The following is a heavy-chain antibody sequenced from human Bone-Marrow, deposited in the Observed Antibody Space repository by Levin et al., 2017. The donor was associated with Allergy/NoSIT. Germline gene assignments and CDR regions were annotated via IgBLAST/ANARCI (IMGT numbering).Heavy chain of an antibody. V-gene: IGHV3-74*01. CDR3: ARLAAAGRGHFDY. CDR2: INNDGSST. CDR1: GFTFSNYW. D-gene: IGHD6-13*01. J-gene: IGHJ4*02. Sequence: GSLRLSCVASGFTFSNYWIHWVRHAPGKGLVWVSRINNDGSSTSYADSVRGRFTISRDNAKTTLYLQMNSLRAEDTAVYYCARLAAAGRGHFDYWGQGTLVTVS.